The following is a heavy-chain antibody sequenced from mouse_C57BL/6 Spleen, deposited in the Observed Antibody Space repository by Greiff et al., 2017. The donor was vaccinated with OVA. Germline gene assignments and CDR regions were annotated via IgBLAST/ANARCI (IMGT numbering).Heavy chain of an antibody. D-gene: IGHD2-4*01. CDR1: GYAFSSSW. CDR3: ARDLGDYEGGGYAMDY. Sequence: QVQLQQSGPELVKPGASVKISCKASGYAFSSSWMNWVKQRPGKGLEWIGRIYPGDGDTNYNGKFKGKATLTADKSSSTAYMQLSSLTSEDSAVYFCARDLGDYEGGGYAMDYWGQGTSVTVSS. J-gene: IGHJ4*01. V-gene: IGHV1-82*01. CDR2: IYPGDGDT.